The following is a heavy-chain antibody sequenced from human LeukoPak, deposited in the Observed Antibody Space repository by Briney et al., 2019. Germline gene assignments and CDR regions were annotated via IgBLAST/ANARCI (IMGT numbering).Heavy chain of an antibody. CDR1: GFTFSSYA. Sequence: GGSLRLSCAASGFTFSSYAMHWVRQAPGKGLEWVAVISYDGSNKYYADSVKGRFTISRDNSKNMLYLQMNSLRAEDTAVYYCARVLAAGLFDYWGQGTLVTVSS. D-gene: IGHD6-13*01. V-gene: IGHV3-30-3*01. CDR3: ARVLAAGLFDY. CDR2: ISYDGSNK. J-gene: IGHJ4*02.